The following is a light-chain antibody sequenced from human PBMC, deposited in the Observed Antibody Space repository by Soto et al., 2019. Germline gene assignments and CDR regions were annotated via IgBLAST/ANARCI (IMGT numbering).Light chain of an antibody. CDR1: QSVSSSY. J-gene: IGKJ2*01. Sequence: DIVLTQSPGTLSLSPGERATLSCRASQSVSSSYFAWDQQKPGQAPRLLIYAASRRASGITDRFSGSGSGTDFTININRLEPEDFAVYYCQQYGALPYTFGQGTKLESK. CDR3: QQYGALPYT. CDR2: AAS. V-gene: IGKV3-20*01.